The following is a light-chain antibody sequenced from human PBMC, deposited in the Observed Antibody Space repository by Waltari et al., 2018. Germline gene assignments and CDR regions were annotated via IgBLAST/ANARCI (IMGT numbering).Light chain of an antibody. V-gene: IGLV1-44*01. CDR3: VTWDESLNGPV. Sequence: QSVLTQPPSASGAPGQRVTISCSGSSSNIGSDTVNWYQQLPGTAPKLLIYNNDQRPSGVPDRFSGSKSGTSASLAISGLQSEDEADYYCVTWDESLNGPVFGGGTKLTVL. CDR2: NND. J-gene: IGLJ3*02. CDR1: SSNIGSDT.